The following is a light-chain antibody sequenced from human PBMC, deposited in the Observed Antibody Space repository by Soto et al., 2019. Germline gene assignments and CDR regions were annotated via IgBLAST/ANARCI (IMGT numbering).Light chain of an antibody. V-gene: IGKV3-11*01. Sequence: EIVLTQSPGTLSFSPGERATLSCRASQSVGSSYLAWYQQKPGQAPRLLIYDASNRATGIPARFSGSGSGTDFTLTISSLEPEDFAVYYCQQRSNWPLTFGGGTKVDI. CDR3: QQRSNWPLT. CDR2: DAS. J-gene: IGKJ4*01. CDR1: QSVGSSY.